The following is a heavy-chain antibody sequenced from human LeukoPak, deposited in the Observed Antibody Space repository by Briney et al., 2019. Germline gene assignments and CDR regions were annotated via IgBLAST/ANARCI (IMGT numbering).Heavy chain of an antibody. CDR1: GGSNSSSSYY. CDR2: IYYSGST. V-gene: IGHV4-39*01. CDR3: ARGRPITMVRVNAFDI. D-gene: IGHD3-10*01. J-gene: IGHJ3*02. Sequence: SETLSLTCTVSGGSNSSSSYYWGWIRQPPGKGLEWIGSIYYSGSTYYNPSLKSRVTISVDTSKNQFSLKLSSVTAADTAVYYCARGRPITMVRVNAFDIWGQGTMVTVSS.